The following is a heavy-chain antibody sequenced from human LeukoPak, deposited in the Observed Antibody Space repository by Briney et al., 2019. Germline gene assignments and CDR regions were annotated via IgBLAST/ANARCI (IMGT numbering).Heavy chain of an antibody. J-gene: IGHJ4*02. D-gene: IGHD1-26*01. CDR1: GFTFSSYA. Sequence: GGSLRLSCAASGFTFSSYAMHWVRQAPGKGLEWVAVISYDGSNKYYADSVKGRFTISRDNSKNTLYLQMNSLRAEDTAVYYCAKDPNDVGPFDYWGQGTLVTVSS. V-gene: IGHV3-30-3*01. CDR3: AKDPNDVGPFDY. CDR2: ISYDGSNK.